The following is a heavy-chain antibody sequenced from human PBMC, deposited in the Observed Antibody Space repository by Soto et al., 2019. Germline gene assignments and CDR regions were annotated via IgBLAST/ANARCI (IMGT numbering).Heavy chain of an antibody. CDR2: ISNDGSNE. J-gene: IGHJ4*02. CDR3: AKGEVRGIIPSYFDY. Sequence: GGSLRLSCAGSGFTFRWFSMNGVRQAPGKGLEWVARISNDGSNEYYVDSVKGRFTISRDNSKNTLYLQMDSLRAEDTAVYYCAKGEVRGIIPSYFDYWGRGTLVTVSS. D-gene: IGHD3-10*01. V-gene: IGHV3-30*18. CDR1: GFTFRWFS.